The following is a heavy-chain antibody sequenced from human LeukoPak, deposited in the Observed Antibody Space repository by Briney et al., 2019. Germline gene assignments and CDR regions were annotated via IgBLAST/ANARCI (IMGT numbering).Heavy chain of an antibody. V-gene: IGHV4-4*07. D-gene: IGHD4-23*01. Sequence: SETLCLTCTVSGGSISSYYWSWIRQPAGKGLEWIWRIYTSGSTNYNPSLKSRVTMSVDTSKNQFALKLSSVTAADTAVYYCARDDDGGNDAFDIWGQGTMVTVSS. CDR3: ARDDDGGNDAFDI. J-gene: IGHJ3*02. CDR2: IYTSGST. CDR1: GGSISSYY.